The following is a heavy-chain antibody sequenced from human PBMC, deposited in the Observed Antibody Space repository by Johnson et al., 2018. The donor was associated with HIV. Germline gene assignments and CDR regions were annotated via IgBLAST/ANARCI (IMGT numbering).Heavy chain of an antibody. CDR1: GFTFDDYG. CDR2: INWNGGTT. Sequence: VQLVESRGVLVQPGGSLRLSCAASGFTFDDYGISWVRLVPGKGLEWVSGINWNGGTTGYVDSVKGRFTISRDNSKNTLYLQMNSLRAEDTAVYYFARPLGPPLWHDAFDIWGQGTMVTVSS. V-gene: IGHV3-20*04. CDR3: ARPLGPPLWHDAFDI. J-gene: IGHJ3*02. D-gene: IGHD3-16*01.